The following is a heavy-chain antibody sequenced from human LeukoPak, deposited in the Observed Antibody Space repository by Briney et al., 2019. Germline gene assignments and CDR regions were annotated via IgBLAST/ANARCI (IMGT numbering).Heavy chain of an antibody. CDR1: GFTFSTYS. V-gene: IGHV3-48*01. CDR2: ISNSSSTI. J-gene: IGHJ6*03. D-gene: IGHD6-19*01. CDR3: AAGLMDV. Sequence: GGSLRLSCAASGFTFSTYSMNWVRQAPGKGLEWISYISNSSSTIYYADPVKGRFTVSRDNAKNSLYLQMNSLRAEVTAVYYCAAGLMDVWGKGTTVTVSS.